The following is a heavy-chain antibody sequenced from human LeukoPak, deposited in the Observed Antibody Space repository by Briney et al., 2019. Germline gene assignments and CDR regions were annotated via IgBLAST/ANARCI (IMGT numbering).Heavy chain of an antibody. CDR2: INHSGST. CDR3: AREARLLWFGEFAGVFDY. Sequence: SETLSLTCAVYGGSFSGYYWSWIRQPPGKGLEWIGKINHSGSTNYNPSLKSRVTISVDTSKNQFSLKLSSVTAADTAVYYCAREARLLWFGEFAGVFDYWGQGTLVTVSS. V-gene: IGHV4-34*01. D-gene: IGHD3-10*01. CDR1: GGSFSGYY. J-gene: IGHJ4*02.